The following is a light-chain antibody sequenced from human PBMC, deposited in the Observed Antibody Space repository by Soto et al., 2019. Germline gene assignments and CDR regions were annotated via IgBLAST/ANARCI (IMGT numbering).Light chain of an antibody. Sequence: ILTKLPAALGPHEQCIPFFCYGGSSNIGSNYLYWHQRLPGTSPKLLIYRNNQRPSVVPDRFSGSKSGTSASLAISGLRSEVEVHHYSTAWHDSFSGSVFGTGT. V-gene: IGLV1-47*01. CDR1: SSNIGSNY. CDR2: RNN. J-gene: IGLJ1*01. CDR3: TAWHDSFSGSV.